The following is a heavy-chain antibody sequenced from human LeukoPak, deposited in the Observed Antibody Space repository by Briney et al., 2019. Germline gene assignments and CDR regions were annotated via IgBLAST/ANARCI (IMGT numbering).Heavy chain of an antibody. D-gene: IGHD2-15*01. V-gene: IGHV3-11*01. Sequence: PGGSLRLSCAASGFRLSDYYMTWIRQAPGKEVERVSYISGSGTTINYADSVKGRFTISRDNAKNSLYLQMNSLRAEDTAVYYCARAPRTPDIWGQGTMVTVSS. J-gene: IGHJ3*02. CDR1: GFRLSDYY. CDR2: ISGSGTTI. CDR3: ARAPRTPDI.